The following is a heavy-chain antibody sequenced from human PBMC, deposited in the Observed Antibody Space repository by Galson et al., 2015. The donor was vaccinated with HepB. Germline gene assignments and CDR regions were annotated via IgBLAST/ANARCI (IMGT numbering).Heavy chain of an antibody. J-gene: IGHJ4*02. Sequence: SVKVSCKASGYTFTGYYMHWVRQAPGQGLEWMGWINPNSGGTNYAQKFQGRVTMTRDTSISTAYMELSSLKSDDTAVYYCARNDYVWGSPGPYFDYWGQGALVTVSS. D-gene: IGHD3-16*01. CDR2: INPNSGGT. V-gene: IGHV1-2*02. CDR3: ARNDYVWGSPGPYFDY. CDR1: GYTFTGYY.